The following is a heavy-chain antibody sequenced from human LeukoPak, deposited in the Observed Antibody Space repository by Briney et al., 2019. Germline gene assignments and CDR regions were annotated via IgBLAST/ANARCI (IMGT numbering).Heavy chain of an antibody. D-gene: IGHD3-3*01. V-gene: IGHV3-23*01. CDR1: GFTFSSYA. CDR2: ISGSGGST. J-gene: IGHJ4*02. Sequence: PGGSLRLSCAASGFTFSSYAMSWVRQAPGKGLEWVSAISGSGGSTYYADSVKGRFTISRDNAKNSLYLQMNSPRAEDTAVYYCARAPEITIFGVVIIQGDYFDYWGQGTLVTVSS. CDR3: ARAPEITIFGVVIIQGDYFDY.